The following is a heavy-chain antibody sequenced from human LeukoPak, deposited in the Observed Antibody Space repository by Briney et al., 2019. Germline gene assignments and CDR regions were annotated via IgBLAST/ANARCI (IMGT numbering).Heavy chain of an antibody. V-gene: IGHV1-2*02. CDR1: GYTFTGYY. J-gene: IGHJ4*02. D-gene: IGHD1-26*01. CDR3: ARVRRELPGRIFDY. CDR2: INPNSGGT. Sequence: GASVKVSCKASGYTFTGYYMHWVREAPGQGREWRGWINPNSGGTNYAQKFQRRVTMTRDTSISTAYMELSRLRSDDTAVYYCARVRRELPGRIFDYWGQGTLVTVSS.